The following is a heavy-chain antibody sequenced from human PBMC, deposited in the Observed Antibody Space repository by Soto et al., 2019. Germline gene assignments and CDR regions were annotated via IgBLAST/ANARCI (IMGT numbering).Heavy chain of an antibody. CDR1: GFTFTSSA. J-gene: IGHJ5*02. CDR2: IVVGSGNT. CDR3: AAAPYYEFRSGSNWFVP. Sequence: SVKVSCKASGFTFTSSAMQWVRQARGQRLEWIGWIVVGSGNTNYAQKFQERVTITRDMSTSTAYMELSSLRSEDTAVYYCAAAPYYEFRSGSNWFVPWCQGTLVTVSS. V-gene: IGHV1-58*02. D-gene: IGHD3-3*01.